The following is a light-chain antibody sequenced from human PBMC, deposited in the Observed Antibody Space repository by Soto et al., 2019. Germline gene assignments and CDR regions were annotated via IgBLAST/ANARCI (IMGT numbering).Light chain of an antibody. CDR3: QQYYTTPPYT. CDR1: QSILFTSNNQNY. CDR2: WAS. J-gene: IGKJ2*01. Sequence: DIVMTQSPDSLAVSLGERAAINCKSSQSILFTSNNQNYLAWYQQKPGQPPKLLIYWASTRESGVPDRFSGSGSGTDFTLTIRSLQAEDVAVYYCQQYYTTPPYTFGQGTKVEIK. V-gene: IGKV4-1*01.